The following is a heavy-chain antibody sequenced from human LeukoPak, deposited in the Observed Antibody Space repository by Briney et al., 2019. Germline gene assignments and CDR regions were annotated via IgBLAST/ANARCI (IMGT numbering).Heavy chain of an antibody. CDR2: ISWDGGST. CDR3: AKANHLGYCSGGSCYSLDY. CDR1: GFTFDDYV. J-gene: IGHJ4*02. V-gene: IGHV3-43D*03. Sequence: GGSLRLSCAASGFTFDDYVMHWVRQAPGKGLEWVSLISWDGGSTYYADSVKGRFTISRDNSKNSLYLQMNSLRAEDTALYYCAKANHLGYCSGGSCYSLDYWGQGTLVTVSS. D-gene: IGHD2-15*01.